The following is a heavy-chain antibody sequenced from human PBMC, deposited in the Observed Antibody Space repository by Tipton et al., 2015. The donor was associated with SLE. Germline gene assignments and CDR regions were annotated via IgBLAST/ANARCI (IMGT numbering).Heavy chain of an antibody. CDR1: GFTFSSYG. Sequence: SLRLSCAASGFTFSSYGMHWVRQAPGKGLEWVAVIWYDGSNKYYADSVKGRLTVSRDNAKNALYLQISSLTAEDTAMYFCARETTSGAFDIWGQGTLVTVSS. CDR3: ARETTSGAFDI. CDR2: IWYDGSNK. J-gene: IGHJ3*02. D-gene: IGHD4-11*01. V-gene: IGHV3-33*08.